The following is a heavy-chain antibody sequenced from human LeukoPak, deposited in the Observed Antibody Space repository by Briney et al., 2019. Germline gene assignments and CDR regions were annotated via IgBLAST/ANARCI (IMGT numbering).Heavy chain of an antibody. V-gene: IGHV3-30*18. CDR1: GFTFSSYG. Sequence: GRSLRLSCAASGFTFSSYGMPWVRQAPGKGLEWVAVISYDGSNKYYADSVKGRFTISRDNSKNTLYLQMNSLRAEDTAVYYCAKDRSIGYYYDSSGYPYWGQGTLVTVSS. CDR2: ISYDGSNK. CDR3: AKDRSIGYYYDSSGYPY. J-gene: IGHJ4*02. D-gene: IGHD3-22*01.